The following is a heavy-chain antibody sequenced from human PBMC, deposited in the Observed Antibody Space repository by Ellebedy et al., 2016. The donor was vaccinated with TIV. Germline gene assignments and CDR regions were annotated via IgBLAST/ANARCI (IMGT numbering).Heavy chain of an antibody. CDR1: GYTFTSYG. J-gene: IGHJ4*02. CDR2: ISAYNGNT. Sequence: ASVKVSCXASGYTFTSYGISWVRPAPGQGLEWMGWISAYNGNTNYAQKLQGRDTMTTDTSTSTAYMELRSLRSDDTAVYYRARAGDSSSHGDHWGQGTLVTVSS. D-gene: IGHD6-6*01. V-gene: IGHV1-18*01. CDR3: ARAGDSSSHGDH.